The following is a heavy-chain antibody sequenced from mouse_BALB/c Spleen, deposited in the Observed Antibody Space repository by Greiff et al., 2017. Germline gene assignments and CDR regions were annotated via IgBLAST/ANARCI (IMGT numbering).Heavy chain of an antibody. CDR2: INPYNDGT. D-gene: IGHD1-2*01. Sequence: EVQLQQSGPELVKPGASVKMSCKASGYTFTSYVMHWVKQKPGQGLEWIGYINPYNDGTKYNEKFKGKATLTSDKSSSTAYMELSSLTSEDSAVYYCARLLRLGYFDVWGAGTTVTVSS. CDR3: ARLLRLGYFDV. V-gene: IGHV1-14*01. J-gene: IGHJ1*01. CDR1: GYTFTSYV.